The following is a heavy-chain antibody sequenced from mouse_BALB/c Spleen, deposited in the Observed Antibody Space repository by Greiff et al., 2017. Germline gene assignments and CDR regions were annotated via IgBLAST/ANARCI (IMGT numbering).Heavy chain of an antibody. Sequence: VQLQQSGPELVKPGASVKISCKASGYSFTGYYMHWVKQSHVKSLEWIGRINPYNGATSYNQNFKDKASLTVDKSSSTAYMELHSLTSEDSAVYYCTRGGYYRYGFDYWGQGTTLTVSS. D-gene: IGHD2-14*01. CDR2: INPYNGAT. CDR1: GYSFTGYY. CDR3: TRGGYYRYGFDY. V-gene: IGHV1S30*01. J-gene: IGHJ2*01.